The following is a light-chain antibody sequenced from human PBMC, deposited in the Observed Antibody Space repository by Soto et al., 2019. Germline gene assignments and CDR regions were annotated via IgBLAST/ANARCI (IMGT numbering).Light chain of an antibody. J-gene: IGKJ5*01. CDR3: QQCNSYPIT. V-gene: IGKV1-5*03. Sequence: DIQMTQSPSTLSASVGDRVTITCRASQMIIGWLAWYQQRPGKAPKLLIYKASSLESGVPSRFRGSGSGTEFTLSIRSLQPDDFATYYCQQCNSYPITVGQGTRLEIK. CDR2: KAS. CDR1: QMIIGW.